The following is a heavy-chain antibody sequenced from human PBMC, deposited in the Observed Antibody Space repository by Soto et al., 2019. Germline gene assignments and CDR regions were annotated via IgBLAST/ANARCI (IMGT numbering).Heavy chain of an antibody. J-gene: IGHJ4*02. CDR3: AKADGRIVARHFDF. CDR2: ISSGGGSP. V-gene: IGHV3-23*01. Sequence: EVQLLESGGGLVQPGGSQRLSCAASGFTFSSYAMYWVRQAPGKGLEWVSGISSGGGSPYYADSVKGRFTISRDNSKNTLYLQMNSLRAEDRAVYYCAKADGRIVARHFDFWGQGSLVTVSS. D-gene: IGHD6-6*01. CDR1: GFTFSSYA.